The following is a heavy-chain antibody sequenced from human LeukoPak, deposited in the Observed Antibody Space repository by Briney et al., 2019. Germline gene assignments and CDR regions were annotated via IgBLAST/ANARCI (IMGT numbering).Heavy chain of an antibody. CDR2: IYPGDSDT. Sequence: GESLKISCKGSGYSFTSHWIGWVRQIPGIGLEWMGFIYPGDSDTRYSPSFQGQVTISADKSISTAYLQWSSLKASDTAIYYCARLLYYFDSSGSYYAPKAFDIWGQGTMVTVSS. CDR3: ARLLYYFDSSGSYYAPKAFDI. CDR1: GYSFTSHW. V-gene: IGHV5-51*01. J-gene: IGHJ3*02. D-gene: IGHD3-22*01.